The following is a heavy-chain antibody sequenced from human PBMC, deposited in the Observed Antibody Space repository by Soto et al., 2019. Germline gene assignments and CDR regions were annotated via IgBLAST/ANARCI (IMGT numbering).Heavy chain of an antibody. CDR2: IYYSGST. Sequence: QVQLQESGPGLVKPSETLSLTCTVSGGSISSYYWSWIRQPPGKGLEWIGYIYYSGSTNYNPSLKSRVTISVDTSKNQFSLKLSSVTAADTAVYYCARGGYGGNVGLNRYWGQGTLVTVSS. D-gene: IGHD4-17*01. J-gene: IGHJ4*02. V-gene: IGHV4-59*01. CDR3: ARGGYGGNVGLNRY. CDR1: GGSISSYY.